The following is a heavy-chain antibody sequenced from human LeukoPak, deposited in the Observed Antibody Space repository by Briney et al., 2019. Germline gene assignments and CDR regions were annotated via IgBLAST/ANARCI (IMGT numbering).Heavy chain of an antibody. D-gene: IGHD3-16*01. V-gene: IGHV3-9*01. CDR2: ISWNSGSI. Sequence: GGSLRLSCAASGFTFDDYAMHWVRQAPGKGLEWVSGISWNSGSIGYADSVKGRFTISRDNAKNSLFLQMNGLRAEDTAVYYCARGAPFGGYWGQGTLVTVSS. J-gene: IGHJ4*02. CDR3: ARGAPFGGY. CDR1: GFTFDDYA.